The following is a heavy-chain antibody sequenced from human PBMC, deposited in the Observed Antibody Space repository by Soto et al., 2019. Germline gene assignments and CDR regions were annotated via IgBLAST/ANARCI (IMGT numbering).Heavy chain of an antibody. J-gene: IGHJ4*02. Sequence: PSETLSLTCSVSGGSISGSYWSWIRQSPGKGLEWLGYVYYTGSTNYSPSLRSRVSISVDTSKNEFSLRLSSVTAADTAVYFCARSVAGPGAQIDYWGQGTQVTVS. V-gene: IGHV4-59*01. CDR2: VYYTGST. CDR1: GGSISGSY. D-gene: IGHD2-8*02. CDR3: ARSVAGPGAQIDY.